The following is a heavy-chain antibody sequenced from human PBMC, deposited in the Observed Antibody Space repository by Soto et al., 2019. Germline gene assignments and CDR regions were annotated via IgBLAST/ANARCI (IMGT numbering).Heavy chain of an antibody. CDR1: GFTFTSSA. D-gene: IGHD3-16*02. Sequence: ASVKVSCQPSGFTFTSSAVQWVRQARGQRLEWIGWIVVGSGNTNYAQKFQERVTITRDMSTSTDYMELSSLRSEDTAVYYCAADYSVTFGGVIVIGFGAFDIWGQGTMVTVSS. V-gene: IGHV1-58*01. CDR3: AADYSVTFGGVIVIGFGAFDI. J-gene: IGHJ3*02. CDR2: IVVGSGNT.